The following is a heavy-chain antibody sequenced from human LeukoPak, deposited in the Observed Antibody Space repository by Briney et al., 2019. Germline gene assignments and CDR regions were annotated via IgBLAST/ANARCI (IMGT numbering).Heavy chain of an antibody. J-gene: IGHJ4*02. CDR3: AGGTYYYFDY. CDR1: GGSISSYY. D-gene: IGHD1-26*01. V-gene: IGHV4-59*01. CDR2: VYYSGSA. Sequence: SETLSLTCIVSGGSISSYYWSWIRQPPGKGLEWIGYVYYSGSAHYNPSLKSRVTISVDTSKNQFSLKLSSVTAADTAVYYCAGGTYYYFDYWGQGALVTVSS.